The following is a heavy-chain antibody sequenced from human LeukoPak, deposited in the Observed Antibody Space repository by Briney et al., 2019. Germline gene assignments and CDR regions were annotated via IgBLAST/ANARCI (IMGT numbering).Heavy chain of an antibody. CDR2: IIPIFGTA. V-gene: IGHV1-69*01. CDR3: ARGVVVPAAMVGAGFFDY. Sequence: ASVKVSFKASGGTFSSYAISWVRQAPGQGLEWMGGIIPIFGTANYAQKFQGRVTITADESTSTAYMELSSLRSEDTAVYYCARGVVVPAAMVGAGFFDYWGRGTLVTVSS. J-gene: IGHJ4*02. D-gene: IGHD2-2*01. CDR1: GGTFSSYA.